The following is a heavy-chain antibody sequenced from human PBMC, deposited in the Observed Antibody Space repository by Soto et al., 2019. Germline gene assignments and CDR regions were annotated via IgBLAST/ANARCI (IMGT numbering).Heavy chain of an antibody. J-gene: IGHJ4*02. D-gene: IGHD6-25*01. V-gene: IGHV1-69*12. CDR1: GGTFSSYA. Sequence: QVQLVQSGAEVKKPGSSVKVSCKASGGTFSSYAISWVRQAPGQGLEWMGGIIPIFGTANYAQKLQGRGTITAGDSTSTAYVELSMLRSEDRGVYYCARGGDGYNPLYSFDYWGQGTLVTVSS. CDR2: IIPIFGTA. CDR3: ARGGDGYNPLYSFDY.